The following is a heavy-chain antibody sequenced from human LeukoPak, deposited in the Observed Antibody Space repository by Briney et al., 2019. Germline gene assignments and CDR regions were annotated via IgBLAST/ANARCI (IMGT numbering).Heavy chain of an antibody. J-gene: IGHJ5*02. D-gene: IGHD2-2*01. CDR1: GWSFNEYY. CDR2: INARGDT. V-gene: IGHV4-34*01. CDR3: ARGQVPAARGYNWFDP. Sequence: SETLSLTCAVYGWSFNEYYWNWIRQPPGKGLEWIGEINARGDTNYNPSLKSRVTISVDTSKKQFSLRLTSMIAADTALYYCARGQVPAARGYNWFDPWGKGTLVTVSS.